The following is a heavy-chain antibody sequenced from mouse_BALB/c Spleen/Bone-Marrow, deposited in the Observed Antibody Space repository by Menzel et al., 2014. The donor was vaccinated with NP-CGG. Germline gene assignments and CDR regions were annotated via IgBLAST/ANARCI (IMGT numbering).Heavy chain of an antibody. CDR1: GFSLTNYG. Sequence: QVQLKESGPGLVAPSQNLSITCTVSGFSLTNYGVSWVRQPPGKGLEWLGVIWGDGGINYHSALISRLSISKDNSKSXVFLKLNSLQIDDTATYYCAKWDHYGNFYATDYWGQGTSVTVSS. J-gene: IGHJ4*01. V-gene: IGHV2-3*01. D-gene: IGHD2-1*01. CDR3: AKWDHYGNFYATDY. CDR2: IWGDGGI.